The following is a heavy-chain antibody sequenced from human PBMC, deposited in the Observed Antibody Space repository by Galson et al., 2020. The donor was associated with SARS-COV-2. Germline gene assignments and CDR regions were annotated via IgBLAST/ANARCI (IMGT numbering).Heavy chain of an antibody. Sequence: SETLSLSCTVSGGSISSDNYYWSWIRQPAGKGLEWIGRIYMTGSTNYNPSLKSRVTISVDTSKNQLSLKLSSVTAADTAVYYCARGSSWTRDYFDYWGQGTLVTVSS. CDR1: GGSISSDNYY. J-gene: IGHJ4*02. V-gene: IGHV4-61*02. CDR3: ARGSSWTRDYFDY. D-gene: IGHD6-13*01. CDR2: IYMTGST.